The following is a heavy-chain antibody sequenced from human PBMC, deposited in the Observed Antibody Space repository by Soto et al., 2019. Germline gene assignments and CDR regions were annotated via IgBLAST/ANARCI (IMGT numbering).Heavy chain of an antibody. D-gene: IGHD3-3*01. V-gene: IGHV4-34*01. CDR2: INHSGST. CDR3: ARSRPYYDFWSGLIQHYFDY. CDR1: GGSFSGYY. J-gene: IGHJ4*02. Sequence: SETLSLTCAVYGGSFSGYYWSWIRQPPGKGLEWIGEINHSGSTNYNPSLKSRVTISVDTSKNQFSLKLSSVTAADTAVYYCARSRPYYDFWSGLIQHYFDYWGQGTLVTVSS.